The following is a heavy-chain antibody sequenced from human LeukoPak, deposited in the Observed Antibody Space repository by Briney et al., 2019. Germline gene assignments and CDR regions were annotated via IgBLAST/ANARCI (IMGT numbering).Heavy chain of an antibody. CDR2: IYHSGNT. V-gene: IGHV4-38-2*01. Sequence: PSETLSLTCDVSGYSISSDYYWGWIRPPPGKGLEWIGSIYHSGNTYYNTSLKSRITISANTSKNQFFLKLSSVTAADTAVYYCARSPAYRGQGTLVTVSS. CDR1: GYSISSDYY. CDR3: ARSPAY. J-gene: IGHJ4*02.